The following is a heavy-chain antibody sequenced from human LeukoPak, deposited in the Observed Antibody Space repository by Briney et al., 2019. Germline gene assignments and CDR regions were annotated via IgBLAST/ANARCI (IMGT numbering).Heavy chain of an antibody. V-gene: IGHV1-46*01. J-gene: IGHJ6*02. Sequence: ASVKVSCKASGYTFTSYYMHWVRQAPGQGLEWMGIINPSGGSTSYAQKFRGRVTMTSDTSISTAYMEVSSLRSEDTAVYYCARGRAGSGYYYGTDVWGQGTTVTVSS. CDR2: INPSGGST. CDR1: GYTFTSYY. CDR3: ARGRAGSGYYYGTDV. D-gene: IGHD2-8*02.